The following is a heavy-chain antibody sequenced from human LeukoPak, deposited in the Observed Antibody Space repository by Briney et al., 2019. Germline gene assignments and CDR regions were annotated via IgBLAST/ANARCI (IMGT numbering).Heavy chain of an antibody. CDR2: IYSGGST. D-gene: IGHD3-16*01. CDR3: AREPPRFGSGPFDY. J-gene: IGHJ4*02. CDR1: GFTVSGNY. V-gene: IGHV3-66*01. Sequence: GGSLRLSCAASGFTVSGNYMSWVGQAPGKGLEWVSVIYSGGSTYYADSVKGRFTISRDNSKNTLYLQMNSLRAEDTAVYYCAREPPRFGSGPFDYWGQGTLVTVSS.